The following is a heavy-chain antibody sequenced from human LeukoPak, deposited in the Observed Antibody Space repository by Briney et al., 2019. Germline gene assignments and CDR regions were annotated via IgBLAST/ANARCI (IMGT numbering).Heavy chain of an antibody. CDR2: ITGYGAS. D-gene: IGHD6-13*01. CDR3: ARGAAAGKVDWFDP. J-gene: IGHJ5*02. Sequence: GGSLRLSCAASGFTFSNFAMMWVRQAPGTGLQWVSTITGYGASFYAASVSGRFTIFRDTSMNTLFLQMNSLGAEDMAVYYCARGAAAGKVDWFDPWGQGTLVTVSS. V-gene: IGHV3-23*01. CDR1: GFTFSNFA.